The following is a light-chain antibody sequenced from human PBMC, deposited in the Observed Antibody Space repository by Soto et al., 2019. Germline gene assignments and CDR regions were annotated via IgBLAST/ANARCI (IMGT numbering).Light chain of an antibody. CDR2: AVS. J-gene: IGLJ1*01. CDR1: SSDTGSYDH. Sequence: QSELTQPASVSGSPGQTITISCSGTSSDTGSYDHVGWYQQFRGKSPKLIIYAVSDRPSGVSDRFSGSKSGISASLTISGLQTEDEADYYCISYTDRQSYLFGTGTKVTVL. V-gene: IGLV2-14*03. CDR3: ISYTDRQSYL.